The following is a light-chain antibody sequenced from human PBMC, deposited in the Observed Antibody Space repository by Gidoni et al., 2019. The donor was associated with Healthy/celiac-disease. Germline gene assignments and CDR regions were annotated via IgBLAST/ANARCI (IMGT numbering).Light chain of an antibody. Sequence: SYELTQPPSASASPGQTASITCSGDNLGDKYACWYQQKPGQSPVLIIYQDSKRPSGIPERFSGSNSGNTATLTISGTQAMDEADYYCQAWDSSTVVFGGGTKLTVL. CDR1: NLGDKY. J-gene: IGLJ2*01. V-gene: IGLV3-1*01. CDR3: QAWDSSTVV. CDR2: QDS.